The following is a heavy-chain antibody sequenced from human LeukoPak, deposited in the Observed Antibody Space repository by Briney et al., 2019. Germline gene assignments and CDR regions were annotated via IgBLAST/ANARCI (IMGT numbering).Heavy chain of an antibody. J-gene: IGHJ4*02. CDR3: AKVSSGWYGVVDY. CDR1: GFTFSSYA. CDR2: ISGSGGST. D-gene: IGHD6-19*01. V-gene: IGHV3-23*01. Sequence: HSGGSLRLSCAASGFTFSSYAMSWVRQAPGKGLEWVSAISGSGGSTYYADSVKGRFTISRDNSKNALYLQMNSLRAEDTAVYYCAKVSSGWYGVVDYWGQGTLVTVSS.